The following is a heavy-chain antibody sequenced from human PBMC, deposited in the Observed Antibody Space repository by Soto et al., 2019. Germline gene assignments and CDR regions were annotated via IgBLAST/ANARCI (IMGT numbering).Heavy chain of an antibody. CDR1: GFTFSTYW. Sequence: EVQLVESGGGLVQPGGSLRLSCAASGFTFSTYWMTWVRQAPGKGLEWVANINQDGSVQNYVDSVKGRFTISRDNAENSLYLQMNSLRAEDAAVYYCARDLFPKYSTYWVDAFDFWGQGTMVTVSS. CDR3: ARDLFPKYSTYWVDAFDF. CDR2: INQDGSVQ. V-gene: IGHV3-7*05. D-gene: IGHD2-21*01. J-gene: IGHJ3*01.